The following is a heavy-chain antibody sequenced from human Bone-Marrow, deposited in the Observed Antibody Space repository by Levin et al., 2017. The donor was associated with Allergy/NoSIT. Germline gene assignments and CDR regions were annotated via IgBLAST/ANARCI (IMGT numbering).Heavy chain of an antibody. CDR2: ISDSGAST. CDR3: SKIGLLWFGELYPY. J-gene: IGHJ4*02. D-gene: IGHD3-10*01. CDR1: GFTFSSYG. V-gene: IGHV3-23*01. Sequence: GGSLRLSCAASGFTFSSYGMSWVRQAPGKGLEWVSTISDSGASTHSADSVKGRFTISRDNSNNTLYLQMNSLRAEDTAVYYCSKIGLLWFGELYPYWGQGTLVTVSS.